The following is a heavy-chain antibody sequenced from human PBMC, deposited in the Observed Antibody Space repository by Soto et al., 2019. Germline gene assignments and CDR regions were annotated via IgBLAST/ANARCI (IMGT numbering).Heavy chain of an antibody. V-gene: IGHV1-18*01. CDR3: AREHPAFYSGYVDFDY. CDR2: ISAYNGNT. J-gene: IGHJ4*02. D-gene: IGHD5-12*01. CDR1: GYTFTSYG. Sequence: QVQLVQSGAEVKKPGASVKVSCKASGYTFTSYGISWVRQAPGQGLEWMGWISAYNGNTNYAQKLQGRVTMITDTSTSTAYMELRSLRSDDTAVYYCAREHPAFYSGYVDFDYWGQGTLVTVSS.